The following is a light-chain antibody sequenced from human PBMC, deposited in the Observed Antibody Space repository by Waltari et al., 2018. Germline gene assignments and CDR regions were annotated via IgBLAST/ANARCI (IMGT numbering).Light chain of an antibody. CDR2: KAS. Sequence: DIQMTQSPSTLSASVGDRVTITCRASQSISSWLAWYQQKPGKAPKLLIYKASSLESGVPSRFSGSGSGTEFTLTISSLQPDDFAVYFCQHYNNLPLTFGGGTRVEI. V-gene: IGKV1-5*03. CDR3: QHYNNLPLT. J-gene: IGKJ4*01. CDR1: QSISSW.